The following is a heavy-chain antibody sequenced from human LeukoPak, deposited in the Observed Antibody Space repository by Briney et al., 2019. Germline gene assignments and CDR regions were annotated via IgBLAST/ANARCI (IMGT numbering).Heavy chain of an antibody. Sequence: GGSLRLSCEVSGFTFISYAMTWVRQAPGKGLEWVSTISGNGNNTYYADSVKGRFTISRDNSKNTLYLQMNSLRAEDTAVYYCARDSPFLVVVPAASFDYWGQGTLVTVSS. D-gene: IGHD2-2*01. CDR3: ARDSPFLVVVPAASFDY. CDR1: GFTFISYA. CDR2: ISGNGNNT. J-gene: IGHJ4*02. V-gene: IGHV3-23*01.